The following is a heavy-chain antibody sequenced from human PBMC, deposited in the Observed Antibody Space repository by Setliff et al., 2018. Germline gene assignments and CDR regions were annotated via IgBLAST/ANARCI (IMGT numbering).Heavy chain of an antibody. V-gene: IGHV4-61*09. CDR2: IYASWST. J-gene: IGHJ6*03. Sequence: SETLSLTCTVSGDSINSRTNYWSWIRQPAGKGPEWIGHIYASWSTNYNPSLKSRVTILLDTSKNQFSLTLTSVTAADTAVYYCARMTGFQYIDVWGKGTMVTVSS. D-gene: IGHD3-3*01. CDR1: GDSINSRTNY. CDR3: ARMTGFQYIDV.